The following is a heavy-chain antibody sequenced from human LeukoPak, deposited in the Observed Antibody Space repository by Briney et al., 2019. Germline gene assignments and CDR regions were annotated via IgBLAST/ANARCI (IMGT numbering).Heavy chain of an antibody. J-gene: IGHJ4*02. CDR3: AREGGSSSFDY. V-gene: IGHV3-66*01. CDR2: IYSGGST. D-gene: IGHD6-6*01. Sequence: GGSLRLSCAASGFNVSSNYMSWVRQAPGKGLEWVSVIYSGGSTYYADSVKGRFTISRDNSKKTVYLQMNSLRGEDTAVYYCAREGGSSSFDYWGQGTLVTVSS. CDR1: GFNVSSNY.